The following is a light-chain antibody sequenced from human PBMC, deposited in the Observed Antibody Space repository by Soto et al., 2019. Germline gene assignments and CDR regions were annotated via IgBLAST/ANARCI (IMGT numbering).Light chain of an antibody. CDR2: EVS. CDR3: ASYTRSSTSVI. CDR1: SSDVGGYKY. J-gene: IGLJ2*01. V-gene: IGLV2-14*01. Sequence: QAVVTQPASVSGSPGQSITISCTGTSSDVGGYKYVSWYQQHPDKAPKLIIFEVSNRPSGISSRFSGSKSGNTASLTISGLQAEDEADYYCASYTRSSTSVIFGRGTKVTVL.